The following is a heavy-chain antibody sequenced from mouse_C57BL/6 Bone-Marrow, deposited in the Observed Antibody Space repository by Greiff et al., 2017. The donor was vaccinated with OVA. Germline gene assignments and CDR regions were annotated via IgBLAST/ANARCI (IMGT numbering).Heavy chain of an antibody. J-gene: IGHJ3*01. CDR2: ISSGGSYT. Sequence: EVQLVESGGDLVKPGGSLKLSCAASGFTFSSYGMSWVRQTPDKRLEWVATISSGGSYTYYPDSVKGRFTISRDNAKNTLYLQMSSLKSEDTAMYYCARRGSNYVIAYWGQGTLVTVSA. D-gene: IGHD2-5*01. V-gene: IGHV5-6*01. CDR1: GFTFSSYG. CDR3: ARRGSNYVIAY.